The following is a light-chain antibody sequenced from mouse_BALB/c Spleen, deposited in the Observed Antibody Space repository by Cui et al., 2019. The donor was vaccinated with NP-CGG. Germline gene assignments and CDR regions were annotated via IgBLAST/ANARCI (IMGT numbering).Light chain of an antibody. CDR2: GTN. V-gene: IGLV1*01. Sequence: AVVPQESALTTSPGETVTLTCRSSTGAVTTSNYANWVQEILDHLFTGLIGGTNNRAPGVPARFSGSLIGDKAALTITGAQTEDEAIYFCALWYSNHWGFGGGTKLTVL. CDR3: ALWYSNHWG. CDR1: TGAVTTSNY. J-gene: IGLJ1*01.